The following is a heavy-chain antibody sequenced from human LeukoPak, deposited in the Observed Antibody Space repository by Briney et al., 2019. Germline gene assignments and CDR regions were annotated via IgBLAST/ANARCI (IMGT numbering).Heavy chain of an antibody. V-gene: IGHV5-51*01. CDR2: IYPGDSDT. Sequence: AGESLQISCKGSGYSFTSYWIGWVRQMPGKGLEWMGIIYPGDSDTRYSPSFQGQVTISADKSISTAYLQWSSLKASDTAMYYCARQALGYYDSSGYLPINWFDPWGQGTLVTVSS. CDR3: ARQALGYYDSSGYLPINWFDP. J-gene: IGHJ5*02. D-gene: IGHD3-22*01. CDR1: GYSFTSYW.